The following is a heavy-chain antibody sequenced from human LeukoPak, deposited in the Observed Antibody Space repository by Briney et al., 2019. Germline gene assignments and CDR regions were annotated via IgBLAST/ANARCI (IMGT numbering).Heavy chain of an antibody. J-gene: IGHJ6*02. Sequence: GRSLRLSCAASGFTFDDYAMHWVRQAPGKGLEWVSGISWNSGSIGYADSVKGRFTISRGNAKNSLYLQMNSLRAEDTAVYYCARRGITYYGMDVWGQGTTVIVSS. D-gene: IGHD1-14*01. CDR3: ARRGITYYGMDV. CDR1: GFTFDDYA. CDR2: ISWNSGSI. V-gene: IGHV3-9*01.